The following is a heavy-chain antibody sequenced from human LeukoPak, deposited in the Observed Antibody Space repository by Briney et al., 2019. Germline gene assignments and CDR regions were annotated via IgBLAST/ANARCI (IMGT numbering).Heavy chain of an antibody. J-gene: IGHJ4*02. CDR3: ARDRGGYTYSHDY. V-gene: IGHV4-59*12. Sequence: SETLSLTCTISGGSFSSYYWSWIRQPPGKGLDWIGYMYSGGTTNYSPSLKSRVTISMDKSKNQLSLKLNFVTAADTAVYYCARDRGGYTYSHDYWGQGTLVTVSS. CDR2: MYSGGTT. D-gene: IGHD5-18*01. CDR1: GGSFSSYY.